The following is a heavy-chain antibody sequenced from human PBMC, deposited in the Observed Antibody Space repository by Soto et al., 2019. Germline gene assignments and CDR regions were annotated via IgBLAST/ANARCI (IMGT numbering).Heavy chain of an antibody. V-gene: IGHV3-30-3*01. Sequence: CGASGFTFRSYAMHWVRQTPGKGLEWVAVISYDGSNKHYADSVKGRFSISRDNSKNMLYLQMDSLSTEDTAVYYCVRSMIIVVRLIGLDYWGQGTLVTVSS. CDR2: ISYDGSNK. CDR1: GFTFRSYA. CDR3: VRSMIIVVRLIGLDY. D-gene: IGHD3-22*01. J-gene: IGHJ4*02.